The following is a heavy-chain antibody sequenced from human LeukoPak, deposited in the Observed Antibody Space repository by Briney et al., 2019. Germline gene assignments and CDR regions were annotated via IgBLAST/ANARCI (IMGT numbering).Heavy chain of an antibody. CDR1: GVSFSDYY. D-gene: IGHD2-15*01. V-gene: IGHV4-34*01. J-gene: IGHJ4*02. Sequence: SETLSLTCAVYGVSFSDYYWSWIRQPPGKGLEWIGEIYRSGSTNYNPSLKSRVTISLDKSKNQFSLRLSSVTAADTAVYYCARPMGGYCSGGSCSRPFDYWGQGTLVTVSS. CDR3: ARPMGGYCSGGSCSRPFDY. CDR2: IYRSGST.